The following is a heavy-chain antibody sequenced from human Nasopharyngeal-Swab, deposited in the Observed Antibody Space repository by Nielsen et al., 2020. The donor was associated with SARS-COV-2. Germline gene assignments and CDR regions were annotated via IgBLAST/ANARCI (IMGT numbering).Heavy chain of an antibody. CDR1: GGSISSYY. CDR2: IYYSGST. V-gene: IGHV4-59*01. Sequence: SETLSLTCTVSGGSISSYYWSWIRQPPGKGLEWIGYIYYSGSTNYNPSLKSRVTISVDTSKNQFSLKLSSVTAADTAVYYCARVGVVVPAVIVDYYYYMDVWGKGTTVTVSS. J-gene: IGHJ6*03. D-gene: IGHD2-2*01. CDR3: ARVGVVVPAVIVDYYYYMDV.